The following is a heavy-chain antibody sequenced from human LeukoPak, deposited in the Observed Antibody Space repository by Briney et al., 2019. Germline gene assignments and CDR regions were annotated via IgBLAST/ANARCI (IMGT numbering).Heavy chain of an antibody. CDR3: TRPKYCSSTSCYFVWLN. CDR2: IRSKANSYAT. Sequence: GGSLRLSCAASGFTFSGSAMHWVRQASGKGLEWVGRIRSKANSYATAYAASVKGRFTIPRDDSKNTAYLQMNSLKTEDTAVYYCTRPKYCSSTSCYFVWLNWGQGTLVTVSS. D-gene: IGHD2-2*01. J-gene: IGHJ4*02. CDR1: GFTFSGSA. V-gene: IGHV3-73*01.